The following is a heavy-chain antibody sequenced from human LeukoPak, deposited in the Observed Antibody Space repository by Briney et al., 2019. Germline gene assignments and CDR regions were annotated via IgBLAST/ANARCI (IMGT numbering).Heavy chain of an antibody. D-gene: IGHD6-13*01. CDR1: GGSIGTYY. V-gene: IGHV4-59*01. CDR3: ARLLYSSSWPNYFDY. CDR2: IYYSGST. J-gene: IGHJ4*02. Sequence: SETLSLTCTVSGGSIGTYYWSWIRQPPGKGLERIGYIYYSGSTNYNPSLKSRVTISVDTSKNQFSLKLSSVTAADTAVYYCARLLYSSSWPNYFDYWGQGTLVTVSS.